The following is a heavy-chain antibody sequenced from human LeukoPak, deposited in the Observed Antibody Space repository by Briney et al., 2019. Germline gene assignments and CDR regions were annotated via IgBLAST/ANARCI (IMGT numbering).Heavy chain of an antibody. D-gene: IGHD3-9*01. CDR3: ARDVSGFDILTEYS. CDR1: GYTFTGYY. CDR2: INPNSGGT. Sequence: GASVKVSCKASGYTFTGYYMHWVRQAPGQGLEWMGWINPNSGGTNYAQKFQGRVTMTRDTSNTTAYMELSRLRSDDTAVYYCARDVSGFDILTEYSWGQGTMVTVSS. V-gene: IGHV1-2*02. J-gene: IGHJ3*01.